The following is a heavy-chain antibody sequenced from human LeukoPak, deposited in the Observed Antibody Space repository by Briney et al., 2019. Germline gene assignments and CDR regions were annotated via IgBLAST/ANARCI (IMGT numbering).Heavy chain of an antibody. CDR3: ARGTYNWNYAFDY. CDR2: INWNGGST. CDR1: GFTFDDYG. Sequence: GGSLRLSCAASGFTFDDYGMSWVRQAPGKGPEWVSGINWNGGSTGYADSVKGRFTTSRDNAKNSLYLQMNSLRAEDTALYYCARGTYNWNYAFDYWGQGTLVTVSS. J-gene: IGHJ4*02. V-gene: IGHV3-20*04. D-gene: IGHD1-7*01.